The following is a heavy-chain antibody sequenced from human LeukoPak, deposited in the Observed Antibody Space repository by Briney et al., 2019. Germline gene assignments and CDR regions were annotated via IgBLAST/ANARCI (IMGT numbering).Heavy chain of an antibody. CDR3: AKRGGGAYCGGDCYSPFDY. Sequence: PGGSLRLSCAASGFTFSSYAMSWVRQAPGKGLEWVSAISGSGGSTYYADSVKGRFTISRDNSKNTLYLQMNSLRAEDTAVYYCAKRGGGAYCGGDCYSPFDYWGQGTLVTVSS. V-gene: IGHV3-23*01. D-gene: IGHD2-21*02. CDR2: ISGSGGST. CDR1: GFTFSSYA. J-gene: IGHJ4*02.